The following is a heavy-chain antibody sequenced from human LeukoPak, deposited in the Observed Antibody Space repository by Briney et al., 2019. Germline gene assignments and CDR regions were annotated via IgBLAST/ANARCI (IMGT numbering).Heavy chain of an antibody. J-gene: IGHJ4*02. Sequence: PGRSLRLSCAASGFTFSSYAMHWVRQAPGKGLEWVAVISYDGSNKYYADSAKGRFTISRDNSKNTPYLQMNSLRAEDTAVYYCARGDSSNWCPDYWGQGTLVTVSS. D-gene: IGHD6-13*01. CDR3: ARGDSSNWCPDY. V-gene: IGHV3-30*04. CDR2: ISYDGSNK. CDR1: GFTFSSYA.